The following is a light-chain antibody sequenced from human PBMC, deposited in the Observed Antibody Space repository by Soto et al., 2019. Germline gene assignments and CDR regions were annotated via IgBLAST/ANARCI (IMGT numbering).Light chain of an antibody. CDR2: GAS. Sequence: EFVLTQSPGTLSLSPGERVTLSCRASQSVSKNYLAWYQQKSGRAPRLLIYGASSRAAGIPDRFSGSGSGTDFTLTISRLEPEDFAVYICQRYGDSPPFTFGQGTKLEIK. J-gene: IGKJ2*01. CDR3: QRYGDSPPFT. CDR1: QSVSKNY. V-gene: IGKV3-20*01.